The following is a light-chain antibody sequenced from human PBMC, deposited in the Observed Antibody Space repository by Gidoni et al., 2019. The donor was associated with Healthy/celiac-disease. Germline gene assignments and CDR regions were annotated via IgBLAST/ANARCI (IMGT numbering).Light chain of an antibody. Sequence: EIVLTQSPGPLSLSPGERATRPCRASQSVSSSYLAWYQQKPGQAPRLLIYGASRRATGLPDRVSGSGSVTDFTLTISGLEPEDFAVYYCQQYGSSPRTFGQGTKVEIK. CDR1: QSVSSSY. V-gene: IGKV3-20*01. CDR3: QQYGSSPRT. CDR2: GAS. J-gene: IGKJ1*01.